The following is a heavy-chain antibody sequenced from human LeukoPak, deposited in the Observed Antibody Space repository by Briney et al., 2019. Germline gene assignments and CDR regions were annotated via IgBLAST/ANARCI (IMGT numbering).Heavy chain of an antibody. CDR3: ARKAWDYYYMDV. D-gene: IGHD7-27*01. Sequence: GTSLKISCQASGYTFTRNAIGWVRQMPGKGLEWMGFIYPGDSDTRYSPSFQCQVTISADKSITTAYLQWSSLKASDTAIYYCARKAWDYYYMDVWGKGTMVTVSS. CDR1: GYTFTRNA. V-gene: IGHV5-51*01. CDR2: IYPGDSDT. J-gene: IGHJ6*03.